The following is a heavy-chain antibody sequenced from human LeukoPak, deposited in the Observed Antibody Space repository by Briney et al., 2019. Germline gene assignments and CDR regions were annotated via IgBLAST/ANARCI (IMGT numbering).Heavy chain of an antibody. V-gene: IGHV4-38-2*01. J-gene: IGHJ4*02. D-gene: IGHD5-24*01. CDR3: ARLGGYKNQYYFDY. CDR2: IYHSGST. CDR1: GYSISSGYY. Sequence: SETLSLTRAVSGYSISSGYYWGWIRQPPGKGLEWIGSIYHSGSTYYNPSLKSRVTISVDTSKNQFSLKLSSVTAADTAVYYCARLGGYKNQYYFDYWGQGTLVTVSS.